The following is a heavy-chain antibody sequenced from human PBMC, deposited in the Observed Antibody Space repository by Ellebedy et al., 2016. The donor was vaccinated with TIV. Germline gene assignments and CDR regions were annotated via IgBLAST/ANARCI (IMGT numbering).Heavy chain of an antibody. Sequence: AASVKVSCKASGGTFRSYAISWVRQAPGQGLEWMGGIIPIFDTRNYAQKFQGRVTMTADESTSTAYMELSSLRSEDTAVYYCARVEERIQLWSPLKNWGQGTLVTVSS. V-gene: IGHV1-69*13. CDR1: GGTFRSYA. CDR2: IIPIFDTR. D-gene: IGHD5-18*01. J-gene: IGHJ4*02. CDR3: ARVEERIQLWSPLKN.